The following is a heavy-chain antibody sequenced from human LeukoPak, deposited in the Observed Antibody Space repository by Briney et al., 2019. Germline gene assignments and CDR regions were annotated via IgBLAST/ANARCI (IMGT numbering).Heavy chain of an antibody. D-gene: IGHD3-22*01. Sequence: GGSLRLSCAASGFTFSNYGMHWVRQAPGKGLQWVAVISYDGSNKYYADSVKGRFTISRDNSKNTLYLQMNSLRAEDTAVYYCARVGLDYYDSSYYFDYWGQGTLVTVSS. CDR3: ARVGLDYYDSSYYFDY. CDR1: GFTFSNYG. V-gene: IGHV3-30*03. CDR2: ISYDGSNK. J-gene: IGHJ4*02.